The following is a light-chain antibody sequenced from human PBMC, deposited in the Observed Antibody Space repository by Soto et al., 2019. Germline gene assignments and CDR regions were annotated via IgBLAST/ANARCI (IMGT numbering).Light chain of an antibody. CDR3: QQYGSSPGT. V-gene: IGKV3-20*01. CDR1: QSVSSSY. Sequence: EVVLTHSPGTLFLSPGERATLSCRASQSVSSSYLAWYQQKPGQAPRLLIYGASSRATGIPDRFSGSGSGTDFTLTISRMEPEAFAVYYCQQYGSSPGTFGQGTKVDIK. CDR2: GAS. J-gene: IGKJ2*01.